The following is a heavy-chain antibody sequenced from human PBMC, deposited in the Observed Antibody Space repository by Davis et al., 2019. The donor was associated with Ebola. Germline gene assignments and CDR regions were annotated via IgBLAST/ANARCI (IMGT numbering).Heavy chain of an antibody. V-gene: IGHV4-34*01. Sequence: SETLSLTCAVYGGSSSGYFWRRIRQPPGKGLEWIGEINHSGSTNYNPSLKSRVTISVDTSKNQFSLKLSSVTAADTAVYYCARGYSSWFDPWGQGTLVTVSS. D-gene: IGHD5-18*01. CDR2: INHSGST. CDR3: ARGYSSWFDP. J-gene: IGHJ5*02. CDR1: GGSSSGYF.